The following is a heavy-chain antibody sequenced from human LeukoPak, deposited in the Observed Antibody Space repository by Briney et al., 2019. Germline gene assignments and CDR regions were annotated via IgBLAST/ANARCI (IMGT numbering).Heavy chain of an antibody. V-gene: IGHV3-30*02. CDR1: GFTFSSYG. CDR2: IRYDGSNK. J-gene: IGHJ4*02. Sequence: GGSLRLSCAASGFTFSSYGMHWVRQVPGKGLEWVAFIRYDGSNKYYVDSVKGRFTISRDNSKNTLYLQMNSLRAEDTAVYCATGSSSGWYGRLDYWGQGTLVTVSS. CDR3: ATGSSSGWYGRLDY. D-gene: IGHD6-19*01.